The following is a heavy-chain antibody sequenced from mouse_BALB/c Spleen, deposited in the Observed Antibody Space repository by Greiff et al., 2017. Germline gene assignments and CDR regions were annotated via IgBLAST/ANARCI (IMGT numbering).Heavy chain of an antibody. CDR1: GFTFSSYG. V-gene: IGHV5-6-3*01. CDR3: ARCCGFAY. J-gene: IGHJ3*01. Sequence: EVQLQESGGGLVQPGGSLKLSCAASGFTFSSYGMSWVRQTPDKRLELVATINSNGGSTYYPDSVKGRFTISRDNAKNTLYLQMSSLKSEDTAMYYCARCCGFAYWGQGTLVTVSA. CDR2: INSNGGST.